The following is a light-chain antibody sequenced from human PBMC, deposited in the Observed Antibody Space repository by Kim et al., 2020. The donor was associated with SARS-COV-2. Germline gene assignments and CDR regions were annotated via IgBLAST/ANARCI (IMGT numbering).Light chain of an antibody. CDR3: HQYGRSQT. J-gene: IGKJ1*01. V-gene: IGKV3-20*01. CDR1: HTVVDNY. CDR2: RAF. Sequence: SLSPGDRATRSCRSTHTVVDNYLAWYQHKPGQSPRLLIYRAFTRATGVPDRFSGSGSGTDFTLTISRLEPEDFAVYYCHQYGRSQTFGQGTKLEI.